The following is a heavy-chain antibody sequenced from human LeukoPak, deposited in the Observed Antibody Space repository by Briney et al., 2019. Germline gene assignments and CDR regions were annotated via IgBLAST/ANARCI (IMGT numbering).Heavy chain of an antibody. D-gene: IGHD1-26*01. Sequence: GGSLRLSCAASGFTFSTYEMNWVRQAPGKGLEWVSYISTSGNTIYYADSVKGRFAISRDNAKNSLYLQLNSLRAEDTAVYYCARDTRTHSGSLSFQYWGQGTLVTVSS. CDR3: ARDTRTHSGSLSFQY. V-gene: IGHV3-48*03. CDR2: ISTSGNTI. CDR1: GFTFSTYE. J-gene: IGHJ1*01.